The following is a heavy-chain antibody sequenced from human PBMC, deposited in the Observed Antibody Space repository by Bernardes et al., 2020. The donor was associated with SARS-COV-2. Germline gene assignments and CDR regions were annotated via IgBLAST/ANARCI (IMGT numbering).Heavy chain of an antibody. CDR1: GFTFSSYW. J-gene: IGHJ3*02. CDR2: IKSKTDGGTT. CDR3: TTGGAITIFGVVIVMDAFDI. D-gene: IGHD3-3*01. V-gene: IGHV3-15*01. Sequence: GGSLILSCAASGFTFSSYWMSWVRQAPGKGLEWVGRIKSKTDGGTTDYAAPVKGRFTISRDDSKNTLYLQMNSLKTEDTAVYYCTTGGAITIFGVVIVMDAFDIWGQGTMVTVSS.